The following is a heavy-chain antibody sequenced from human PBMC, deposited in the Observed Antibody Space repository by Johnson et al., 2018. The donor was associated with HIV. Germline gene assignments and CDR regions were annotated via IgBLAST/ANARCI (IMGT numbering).Heavy chain of an antibody. CDR3: AVMTEIVVVPAATSDDAFDI. D-gene: IGHD2-2*01. CDR1: GFTFSDYY. CDR2: IRSKGYTYAT. Sequence: EVQLVESGGGVVQPGRSLRLSCAASGFTFSDYYMSWIRQAPGKGLEWVGRIRSKGYTYATAYAASMKGRFTISSDNSKNTLYLQMNSLRAEDTAVYYCAVMTEIVVVPAATSDDAFDIWGQGTMVTVSS. V-gene: IGHV3-72*01. J-gene: IGHJ3*02.